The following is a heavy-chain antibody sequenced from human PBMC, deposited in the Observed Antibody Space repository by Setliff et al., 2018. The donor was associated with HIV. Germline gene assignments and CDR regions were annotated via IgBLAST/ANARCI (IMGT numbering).Heavy chain of an antibody. CDR2: MNPNSGVS. J-gene: IGHJ6*02. D-gene: IGHD3-10*01. V-gene: IGHV1-8*01. CDR3: ARGKGVGGVIITGGLDV. Sequence: ASVKVSCKPSGHTFTNYDIHWMRRATGQGLEWMGWMNPNSGVSGYALKFHDRVTMTRDTSITTAFMELSSLTSEDTAVYYCARGKGVGGVIITGGLDVWGQGTTVTVSS. CDR1: GHTFTNYD.